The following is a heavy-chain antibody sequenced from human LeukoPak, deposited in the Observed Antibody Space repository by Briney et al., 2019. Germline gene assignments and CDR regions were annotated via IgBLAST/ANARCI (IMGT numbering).Heavy chain of an antibody. CDR3: ACITIIGANVDY. D-gene: IGHD3-3*01. CDR2: ISSSSSYI. CDR1: GFTFSSYS. Sequence: GGSLRLSCAASGFTFSSYSMNWVRQAPGKGLEWVSSISSSSSYIYYADSVKGRFTISRDNAKNSLYLQMNSLRAEDTAVYYCACITIIGANVDYWGQGTLVTVSS. J-gene: IGHJ4*02. V-gene: IGHV3-21*01.